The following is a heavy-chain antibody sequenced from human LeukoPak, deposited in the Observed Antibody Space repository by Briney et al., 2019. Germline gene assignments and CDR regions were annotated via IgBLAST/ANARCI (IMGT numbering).Heavy chain of an antibody. D-gene: IGHD6-19*01. J-gene: IGHJ5*01. CDR2: TSAYNGNT. CDR1: GSTFTTNG. Sequence: GASVKVSCKASGSTFTTNGISWVRQAPGHGLEWMGWTSAYNGNTNYAQKFQGRATMTTDTSTTTAYMELRSLRSDDTAIFYCARVSSSGWYIDSWGQGTLVTVSS. CDR3: ARVSSSGWYIDS. V-gene: IGHV1-18*01.